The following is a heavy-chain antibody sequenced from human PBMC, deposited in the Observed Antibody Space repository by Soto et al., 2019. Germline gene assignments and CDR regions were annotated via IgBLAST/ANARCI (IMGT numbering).Heavy chain of an antibody. Sequence: PGGSLRLSCAASGFTFSSYTMSWVRQAPGKGLEWVSAISGSGGSTYYADSVKGRFTISSDNSKNTLYLQMNSLRAEDTAVYSCAKDARPGHGSSTSCPYLDYWGQGTLGTVSS. CDR1: GFTFSSYT. D-gene: IGHD2-2*01. CDR3: AKDARPGHGSSTSCPYLDY. V-gene: IGHV3-23*01. J-gene: IGHJ4*02. CDR2: ISGSGGST.